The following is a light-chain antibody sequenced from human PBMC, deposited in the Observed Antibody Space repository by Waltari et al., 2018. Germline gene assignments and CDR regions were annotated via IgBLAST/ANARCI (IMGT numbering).Light chain of an antibody. Sequence: QSALTPTASVSGSPGQSITIPCTGTSSDVGGYNYLSWYQQHPGKAPKLIIYDVSNRPSGVSNRFSGSKSGNTASLTISGLQAEDEADYYCSSYISSSTLELFGGGTSLTVL. CDR1: SSDVGGYNY. V-gene: IGLV2-14*03. CDR2: DVS. J-gene: IGLJ2*01. CDR3: SSYISSSTLEL.